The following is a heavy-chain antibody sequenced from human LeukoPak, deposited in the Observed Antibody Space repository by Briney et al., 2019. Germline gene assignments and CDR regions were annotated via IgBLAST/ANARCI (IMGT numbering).Heavy chain of an antibody. Sequence: GGTLRLSCAASGFTFSNYGMSWVRQAPGKGLEWVSAISDSGDSTYYADSVKGRFTISRDNSKNTLYLQMNSLRAEDTAVYYCAREGLLAGIDYWGQGTLVTVSS. J-gene: IGHJ4*02. D-gene: IGHD3-10*01. CDR1: GFTFSNYG. CDR2: ISDSGDST. V-gene: IGHV3-23*01. CDR3: AREGLLAGIDY.